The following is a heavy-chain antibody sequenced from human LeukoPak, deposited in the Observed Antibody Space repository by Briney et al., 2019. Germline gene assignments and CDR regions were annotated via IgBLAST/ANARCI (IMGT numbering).Heavy chain of an antibody. Sequence: GGSLRLSCAASGFTFSSYGMHWVRQAPGKGLEWVAVIWYDGSNKYYADSVKGRFTISRDNSKNTLYLQMNSLRAEDTAVYYCATQYNWNDNREEGDYWSQGTLVTVSS. CDR2: IWYDGSNK. D-gene: IGHD1-20*01. CDR1: GFTFSSYG. CDR3: ATQYNWNDNREEGDY. J-gene: IGHJ4*02. V-gene: IGHV3-33*01.